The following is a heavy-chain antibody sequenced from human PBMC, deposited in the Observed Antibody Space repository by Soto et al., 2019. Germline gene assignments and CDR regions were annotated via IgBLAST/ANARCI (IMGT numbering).Heavy chain of an antibody. CDR2: IYWNDEK. Sequence: QITLKESGPMLVKPTQTLTLTCTISGFSLSTSGVGVGWISQPPGKALEWLALIYWNDEKRYRPSLRSRLPITKDNSKNQVVLTMTDMDPVDTATYYCAHRPTPLTDGGGWFDPWGQGTLVTVSS. CDR3: AHRPTPLTDGGGWFDP. V-gene: IGHV2-5*01. CDR1: GFSLSTSGVG. D-gene: IGHD2-21*02. J-gene: IGHJ5*02.